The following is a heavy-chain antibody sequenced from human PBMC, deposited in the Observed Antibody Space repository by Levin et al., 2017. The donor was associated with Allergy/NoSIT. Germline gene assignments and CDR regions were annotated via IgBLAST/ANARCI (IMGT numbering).Heavy chain of an antibody. CDR2: TYYRSKWYN. J-gene: IGHJ6*03. V-gene: IGHV6-1*01. D-gene: IGHD3-3*01. Sequence: SQTLSLPCAISGDSVSSTSAAWNWIRQSPSRGLEWLGRTYYRSKWYNDYAVSVKSRITINPDTSKNQFSLQLNSVTPEDTAVYYCARDWPRVGWDYDFWSAPPSGYMDVWGKGTTVTVSS. CDR1: GDSVSSTSAA. CDR3: ARDWPRVGWDYDFWSAPPSGYMDV.